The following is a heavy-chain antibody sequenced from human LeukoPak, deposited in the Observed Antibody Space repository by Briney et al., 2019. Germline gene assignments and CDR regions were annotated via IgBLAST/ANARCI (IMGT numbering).Heavy chain of an antibody. Sequence: GGSLRLSCAASGFRITNVWMNWVRQAPGKGLEWVGRIKSKADGGTTDYAAPVKGRFTISRDDSKNTLYLQMNSLKTEDTAVYYCTTDPSYNWNDDNYWGQGTLVTVSS. D-gene: IGHD1-1*01. J-gene: IGHJ4*02. V-gene: IGHV3-15*07. CDR1: GFRITNVW. CDR3: TTDPSYNWNDDNY. CDR2: IKSKADGGTT.